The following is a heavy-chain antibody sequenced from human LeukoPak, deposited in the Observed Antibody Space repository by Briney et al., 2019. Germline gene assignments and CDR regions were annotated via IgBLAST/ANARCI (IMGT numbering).Heavy chain of an antibody. D-gene: IGHD6-6*01. CDR3: ARDRSSFSYAFDI. V-gene: IGHV1-3*04. Sequence: ASVKVSCKASGYTFTTYAIHWVRQAPGQRLEWMGWISTYNDDRKYSPKFQGTVTITTDTSASTAYLELSSLRSEDTAVYYCARDRSSFSYAFDIWGQGTMITVSS. CDR2: ISTYNDDR. J-gene: IGHJ3*02. CDR1: GYTFTTYA.